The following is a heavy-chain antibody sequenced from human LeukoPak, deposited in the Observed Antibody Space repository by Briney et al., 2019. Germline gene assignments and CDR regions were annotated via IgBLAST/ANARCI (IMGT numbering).Heavy chain of an antibody. D-gene: IGHD3-22*01. J-gene: IGHJ5*02. Sequence: SVKVSCKASGGTFSSYAISWVRQAPGQGLEWMGRIIPIFGTADYAQKFQGRVTITTDESTSTAYMELSSLRSEDTAVYYCASVPIYYDSSGYYPWGQGTLVTVSS. CDR1: GGTFSSYA. CDR3: ASVPIYYDSSGYYP. CDR2: IIPIFGTA. V-gene: IGHV1-69*05.